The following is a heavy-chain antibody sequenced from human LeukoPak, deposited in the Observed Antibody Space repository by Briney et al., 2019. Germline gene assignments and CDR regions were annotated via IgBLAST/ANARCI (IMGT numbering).Heavy chain of an antibody. J-gene: IGHJ4*02. Sequence: KPSETLSLTCIVSGGSVINYYWGWIRQPPGKGLEWIGSIYYSGSTYYNPSLKSRVTISVDTSKNQFSLKLSSVTAADTAVYYCARIAAAGDYWGQGTLVTVSS. CDR2: IYYSGST. CDR1: GGSVINYY. CDR3: ARIAAAGDY. V-gene: IGHV4-39*01. D-gene: IGHD6-13*01.